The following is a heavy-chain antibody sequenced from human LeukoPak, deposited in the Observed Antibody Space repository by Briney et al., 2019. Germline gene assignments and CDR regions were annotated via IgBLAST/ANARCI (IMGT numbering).Heavy chain of an antibody. V-gene: IGHV4-34*01. CDR2: INHSGST. J-gene: IGHJ4*02. CDR3: ARASYYGSGSYLY. CDR1: GGSFSGYY. D-gene: IGHD3-10*01. Sequence: PSETLSLTCAVYGGSFSGYYWSWIRQPPGKGLEWIGEINHSGSTNYNPSLKSRVTISVDTSKNQFSLKLSSVTAADTAVYYCARASYYGSGSYLYWAQGTLVTVYS.